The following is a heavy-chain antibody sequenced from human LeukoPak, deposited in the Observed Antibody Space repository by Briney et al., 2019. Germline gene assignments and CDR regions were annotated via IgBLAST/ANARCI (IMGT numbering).Heavy chain of an antibody. D-gene: IGHD5-12*01. V-gene: IGHV3-7*01. Sequence: PGGSLRLSYAAAGFSFSSYAMSWVRQAPGKGLEWVANIKQDGSEKYYVDSVKGRFTISRDNAKNSLYLQMNSLRAEDTAVYYCARAYAEWLRLPHYWGQGTLVTVSS. CDR3: ARAYAEWLRLPHY. J-gene: IGHJ4*02. CDR1: GFSFSSYA. CDR2: IKQDGSEK.